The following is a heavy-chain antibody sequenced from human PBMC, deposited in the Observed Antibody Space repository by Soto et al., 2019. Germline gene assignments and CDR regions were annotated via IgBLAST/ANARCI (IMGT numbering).Heavy chain of an antibody. J-gene: IGHJ1*01. Sequence: GGSLRLSCGASGFTFSSYAMHWVRQAPGKGLEWVAVISYDGSNKYYADSVKGRFTISRDNSKNTLYLQMNSLRAEDTAVYYCARGPPNSSGYGNEYFQHWGQGTLVTVSS. CDR1: GFTFSSYA. CDR3: ARGPPNSSGYGNEYFQH. V-gene: IGHV3-30-3*01. CDR2: ISYDGSNK. D-gene: IGHD3-22*01.